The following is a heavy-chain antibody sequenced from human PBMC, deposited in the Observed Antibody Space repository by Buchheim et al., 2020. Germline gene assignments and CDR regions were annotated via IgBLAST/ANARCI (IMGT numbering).Heavy chain of an antibody. CDR3: AKDQMATTAYLDY. J-gene: IGHJ4*02. Sequence: QVQLVESGGGVVQPGRSLRLSCAASGFTFSSYGMHWVRQAPGKGLEWVAVISYDGSNKYYADSVKGRFTISRDNSKNTLYLQMNSLRAEDTAVYYCAKDQMATTAYLDYWGQGTL. CDR2: ISYDGSNK. D-gene: IGHD5-24*01. V-gene: IGHV3-30*18. CDR1: GFTFSSYG.